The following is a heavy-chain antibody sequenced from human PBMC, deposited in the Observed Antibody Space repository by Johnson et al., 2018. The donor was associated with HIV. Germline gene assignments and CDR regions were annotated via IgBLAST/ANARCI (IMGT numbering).Heavy chain of an antibody. V-gene: IGHV3-20*04. Sequence: EVQLVESGGGEVRPGGSLRLSCAASGFSFDDYGMSWVRQAAGKGLEWVSGINWNGGTTSYEDSVKGRFTTSRDNANNSLYLQMNGMRDEDTALYYCARGLRESSGHPFAFDLWGQGTMVTVSS. CDR3: ARGLRESSGHPFAFDL. D-gene: IGHD3-22*01. J-gene: IGHJ3*01. CDR2: INWNGGTT. CDR1: GFSFDDYG.